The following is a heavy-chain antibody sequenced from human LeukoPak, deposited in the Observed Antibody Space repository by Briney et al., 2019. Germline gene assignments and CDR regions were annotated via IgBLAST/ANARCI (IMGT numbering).Heavy chain of an antibody. CDR1: GGSISSYY. CDR3: ATTTIAAAPPYYYGMDV. CDR2: IYYSGST. Sequence: PSETLSLTCTVSGGSISSYYWSWIRQPPGKGLEWIGYIYYSGSTNYNPSLKSRVTISVDTSKNQFSLKLSSVTAADTAVYYCATTTIAAAPPYYYGMDVWGQGTTVTVSS. V-gene: IGHV4-59*08. D-gene: IGHD6-13*01. J-gene: IGHJ6*02.